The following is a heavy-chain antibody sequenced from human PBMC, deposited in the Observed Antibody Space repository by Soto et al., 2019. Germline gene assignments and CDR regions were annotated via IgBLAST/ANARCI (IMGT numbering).Heavy chain of an antibody. CDR2: INPSGGST. D-gene: IGHD5-18*01. Sequence: QVQLVQSGAEVKKPGASVKVSCKASGYTFTSYYMHWVRQAPGQGLEWMGIINPSGGSTSNAQKFQGRVTMTRDTSTSTVYMELSSLRSEDTAVYYCARVYPSDTRYGYVGNNWFDPWGQGTLVTVSS. J-gene: IGHJ5*02. CDR1: GYTFTSYY. CDR3: ARVYPSDTRYGYVGNNWFDP. V-gene: IGHV1-46*03.